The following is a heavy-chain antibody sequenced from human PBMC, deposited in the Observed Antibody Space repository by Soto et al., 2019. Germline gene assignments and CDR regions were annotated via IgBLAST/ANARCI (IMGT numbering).Heavy chain of an antibody. D-gene: IGHD3-9*01. CDR3: ANEGQYYDILTGYRSYYGMDV. CDR1: GFTFSSYG. Sequence: QVQLVESGGGVVQPGRSLRLSCAASGFTFSSYGMHWVRQAPGKGLEWVAVISYDGSNKYYADSVKGRFTISRDNSKNTLYLQMNSLRAEDTAVYYCANEGQYYDILTGYRSYYGMDVWGQGTTVTVSS. J-gene: IGHJ6*02. V-gene: IGHV3-30*18. CDR2: ISYDGSNK.